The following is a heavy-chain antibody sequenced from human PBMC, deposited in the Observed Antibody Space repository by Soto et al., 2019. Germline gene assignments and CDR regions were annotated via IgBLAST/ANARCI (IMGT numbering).Heavy chain of an antibody. CDR2: IYYSGST. CDR3: VRTMIREVNNMGFDY. Sequence: MLSETLSLTCTVPGGSISRDGDYWSWIRQHPGQGLEWIGYIYYSGSTYYNPSLKSRVTISVDTSRNQFSLKVISVTAADTAVYYCVRTMIREVNNMGFDYWGQGTLVTVSS. CDR1: GGSISRDGDY. V-gene: IGHV4-31*03. J-gene: IGHJ4*02. D-gene: IGHD3-10*01.